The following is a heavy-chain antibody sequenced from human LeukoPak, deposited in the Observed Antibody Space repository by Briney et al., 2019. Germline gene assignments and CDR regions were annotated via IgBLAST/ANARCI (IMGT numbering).Heavy chain of an antibody. D-gene: IGHD1-26*01. CDR3: ARHGIVGATNYYYGMDV. V-gene: IGHV4-4*07. Sequence: SETLSLTCTVSGASISSYYWSWVRQPPGKGLEWIGHVHVSGSTSYNPSLKSRVSVSVDTSKNQFSLRLNPVTAADTAVYYCARHGIVGATNYYYGMDVWGQGTTVTVSS. J-gene: IGHJ6*02. CDR2: VHVSGST. CDR1: GASISSYY.